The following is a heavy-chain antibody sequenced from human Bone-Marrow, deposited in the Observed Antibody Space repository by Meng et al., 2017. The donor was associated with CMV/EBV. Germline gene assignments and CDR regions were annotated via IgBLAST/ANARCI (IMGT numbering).Heavy chain of an antibody. V-gene: IGHV3-21*06. CDR2: INSRSNYI. Sequence: GESLKISCAASGFTVSSNYMNWVRQRPGRGLEWVASINSRSNYIFYADLMKGRFTISRDNTNNSLFLQMNSLRTEDTAVYYCARGNYYDDSGYYVFADWGLGNLVTVSS. J-gene: IGHJ1*01. D-gene: IGHD3-22*01. CDR1: GFTVSSNY. CDR3: ARGNYYDDSGYYVFAD.